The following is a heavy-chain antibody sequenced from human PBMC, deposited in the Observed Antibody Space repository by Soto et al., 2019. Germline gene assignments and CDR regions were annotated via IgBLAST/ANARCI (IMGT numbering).Heavy chain of an antibody. V-gene: IGHV1-18*01. J-gene: IGHJ4*02. CDR1: GYTFTSYG. CDR2: ISAFNGDT. Sequence: QVQLVQSGAEVKKPGASVKVSCKASGYTFTSYGISWVRQAPGQGLEWMGRISAFNGDTNYAQRLQDSFTMTTDTSTSTAYMELRSLRSDDTAVFYCATGATGDYWGQGTLVIVSS. D-gene: IGHD1-26*01. CDR3: ATGATGDY.